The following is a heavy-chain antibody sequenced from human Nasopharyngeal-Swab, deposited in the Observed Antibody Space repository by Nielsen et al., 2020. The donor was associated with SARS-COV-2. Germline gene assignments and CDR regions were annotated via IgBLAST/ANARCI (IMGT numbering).Heavy chain of an antibody. CDR1: GFTFSSYG. CDR3: ASTSGSYYDAFDI. CDR2: IWYDGSNK. D-gene: IGHD1-26*01. Sequence: GESLKISCAASGFTFSSYGMHWVRQAPGKGLEWVAVIWYDGSNKYYADSVKGRFTISRDNSKNTLYLQMNSLRAEDTAVYYCASTSGSYYDAFDIWGQGTMVTVSS. V-gene: IGHV3-33*01. J-gene: IGHJ3*02.